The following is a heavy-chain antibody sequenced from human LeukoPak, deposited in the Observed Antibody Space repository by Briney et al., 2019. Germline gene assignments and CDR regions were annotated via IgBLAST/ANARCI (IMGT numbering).Heavy chain of an antibody. D-gene: IGHD3-22*01. Sequence: ASVKVSCKASGYTFSNYAMNWVRQAPGQGLEWMGWINSKTGNPTYAQAFKGRFVFSFDTSVSTAYLQISSLKAEDTAVYYCAKNGLGAVVKTDWGQGTLVTVSS. CDR3: AKNGLGAVVKTD. CDR2: INSKTGNP. J-gene: IGHJ4*02. CDR1: GYTFSNYA. V-gene: IGHV7-4-1*02.